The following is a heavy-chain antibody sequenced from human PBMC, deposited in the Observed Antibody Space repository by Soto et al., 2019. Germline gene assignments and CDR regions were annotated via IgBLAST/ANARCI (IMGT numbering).Heavy chain of an antibody. CDR2: IYHSGST. CDR3: ASSRPQDYDFWSGYYYVDY. V-gene: IGHV4-4*02. CDR1: GGSISSSNW. Sequence: PSETLSLTCAVSGGSISSSNWWSWVRQPPGKGLEWIGQIYHSGSTNYTPSLKSRVTISVDKPKNQFSLKLSSVTAADTAVYYCASSRPQDYDFWSGYYYVDYWGQGTLVTVS. D-gene: IGHD3-3*01. J-gene: IGHJ4*02.